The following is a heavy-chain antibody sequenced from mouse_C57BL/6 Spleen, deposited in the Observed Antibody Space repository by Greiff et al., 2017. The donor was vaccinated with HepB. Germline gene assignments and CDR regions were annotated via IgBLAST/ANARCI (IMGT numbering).Heavy chain of an antibody. CDR1: GYSFTGYY. Sequence: EVQLQQSGPELVKPGASVKISCKASGYSFTGYYMNWVKQSPEKSLEWIGEINPSTGGTTYNQKFKAKATLTVDKSSSTAYMQLKSLTSEDSAVYYCAVGSSYFDYWGQGTTLTVSS. CDR2: INPSTGGT. D-gene: IGHD1-1*01. V-gene: IGHV1-42*01. CDR3: AVGSSYFDY. J-gene: IGHJ2*01.